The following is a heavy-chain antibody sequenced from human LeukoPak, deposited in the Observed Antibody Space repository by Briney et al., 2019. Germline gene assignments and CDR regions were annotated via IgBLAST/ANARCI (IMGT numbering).Heavy chain of an antibody. CDR1: GFTFSSYG. Sequence: GGSLRLSCAASGFTFSSYGMHWARQAPGKGLEWVAVIWYDGSNKYYADSVKGRFTISRDNSKNTLYLQMNSLRAEDTAVYYCARDAYYYDSSGLFDYWGQGTLVTVSS. J-gene: IGHJ4*02. CDR3: ARDAYYYDSSGLFDY. CDR2: IWYDGSNK. D-gene: IGHD3-22*01. V-gene: IGHV3-33*01.